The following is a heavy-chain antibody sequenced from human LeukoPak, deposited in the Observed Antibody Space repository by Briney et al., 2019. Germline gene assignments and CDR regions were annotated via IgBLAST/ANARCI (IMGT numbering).Heavy chain of an antibody. CDR3: ARDRRRNWYFDL. Sequence: SETLSPTCAVYGGSFSGYYWSWIRQPPGKGLEWIGEINHSGSTNYNPSLKSRVTISVDTSKNQFSLELSSVTAADTAVYYCARDRRRNWYFDLWGRGTLVTVSS. V-gene: IGHV4-34*01. CDR1: GGSFSGYY. J-gene: IGHJ2*01. CDR2: INHSGST.